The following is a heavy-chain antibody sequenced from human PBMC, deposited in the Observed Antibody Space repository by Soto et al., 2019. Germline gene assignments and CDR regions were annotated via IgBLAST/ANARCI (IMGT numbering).Heavy chain of an antibody. CDR1: GDSISNSY. Sequence: LSLTCTVSGDSISNSYWSWIRQPPGKGLEWIASLYYNGSTNQHPSLKSRVTISVDTSKNQFSLRLTSLTAADTAVYFCARLRVLGPGYYGLDVWGQGTTVTVSS. CDR3: ARLRVLGPGYYGLDV. V-gene: IGHV4-59*01. CDR2: LYYNGST. J-gene: IGHJ6*02. D-gene: IGHD2-8*01.